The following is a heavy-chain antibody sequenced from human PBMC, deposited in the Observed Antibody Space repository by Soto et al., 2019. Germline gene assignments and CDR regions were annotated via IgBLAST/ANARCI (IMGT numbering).Heavy chain of an antibody. D-gene: IGHD3-10*01. CDR1: GFTFSSYD. CDR2: INSNGGST. J-gene: IGHJ4*02. Sequence: EVQLVESGGGLVQPGGSLRLSCAASGFTFSSYDMNWVRQAPGKGLEYVSAINSNGGSTYYANSVKGRFTISRDNSKKTLYLQMGSERAEVLAVYYCARGGIYDILLFEIIDYWVQGTLVTVSS. V-gene: IGHV3-64*01. CDR3: ARGGIYDILLFEIIDY.